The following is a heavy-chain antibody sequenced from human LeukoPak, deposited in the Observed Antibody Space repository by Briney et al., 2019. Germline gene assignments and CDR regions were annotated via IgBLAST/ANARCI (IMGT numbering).Heavy chain of an antibody. CDR1: GFTFSSYS. CDR3: ATQSFYCTSTSCSRLLDY. D-gene: IGHD2-2*01. J-gene: IGHJ4*02. V-gene: IGHV3-30*03. Sequence: GGSLRHSCAASGFTFSSYSMHSLRPAPARGVAWVAVISHDGRNKDYGDSVKARFTISRDNSNNTLYLQMSSLRPEDSAMYFCATQSFYCTSTSCSRLLDYWGQGTLVAVSS. CDR2: ISHDGRNK.